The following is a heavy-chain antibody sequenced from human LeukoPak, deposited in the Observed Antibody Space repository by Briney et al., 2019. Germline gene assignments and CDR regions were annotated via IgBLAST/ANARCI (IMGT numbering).Heavy chain of an antibody. D-gene: IGHD5-24*01. V-gene: IGHV4-59*01. CDR3: ARDRAGDGYNKGPFDY. CDR2: IYYDGNT. J-gene: IGHJ4*02. Sequence: SETLSLTCTVSHGSISGYYWGWIRQPPGKGLEFIGHIYYDGNTKYNPSLKSRVTISLDTSKSQFSLKLSSVTAADTAVYYCARDRAGDGYNKGPFDYWGQGTLVTVSS. CDR1: HGSISGYY.